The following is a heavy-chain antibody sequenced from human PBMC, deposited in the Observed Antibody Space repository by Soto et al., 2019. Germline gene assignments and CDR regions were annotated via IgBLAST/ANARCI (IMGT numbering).Heavy chain of an antibody. CDR2: INAGNGNT. V-gene: IGHV1-3*01. CDR3: ARDPGYSSGWYYFDY. J-gene: IGHJ4*02. D-gene: IGHD6-19*01. Sequence: ASVKVSCKASGGTFTSYAMHWVRQAPGQRLEWMGWINAGNGNTKYSQKFQGRVTITRDTSASTAYMELSSLRSEDTAVYYCARDPGYSSGWYYFDYWGQGTLVTVSS. CDR1: GGTFTSYA.